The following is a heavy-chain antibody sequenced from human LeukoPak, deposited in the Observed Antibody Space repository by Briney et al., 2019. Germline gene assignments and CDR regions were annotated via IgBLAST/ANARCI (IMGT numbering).Heavy chain of an antibody. J-gene: IGHJ2*01. Sequence: PGGSLRLSCKTSGFTFNTFSMNWVRQAPGKGLEWVSYISAGCTVIKYADSVRGRFTISRDNAKNSMYLQMDSLRAADTAVYYCARVKSASYYYFDLWGRGALVTVSS. V-gene: IGHV3-48*01. CDR2: ISAGCTVI. CDR3: ARVKSASYYYFDL. CDR1: GFTFNTFS. D-gene: IGHD1-26*01.